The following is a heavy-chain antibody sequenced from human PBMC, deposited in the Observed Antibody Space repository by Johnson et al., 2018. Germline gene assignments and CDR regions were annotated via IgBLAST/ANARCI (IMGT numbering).Heavy chain of an antibody. Sequence: VQLVETGAEVKKPGSSVKVSCKASGGTFSSYTISWVRQAPGQGLEWMGGIIPIFGTANYAQKFPGRVTITADESTSTAYMELSSLRSEDTAVYYCADYGSGPNDAFDIWGQGTMVTVSS. CDR2: IIPIFGTA. D-gene: IGHD3-10*01. CDR1: GGTFSSYT. V-gene: IGHV1-69*01. J-gene: IGHJ3*02. CDR3: ADYGSGPNDAFDI.